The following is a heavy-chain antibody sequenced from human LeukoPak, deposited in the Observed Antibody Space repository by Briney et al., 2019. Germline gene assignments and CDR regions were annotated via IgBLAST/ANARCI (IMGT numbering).Heavy chain of an antibody. CDR3: ARGFRCDFANWFDP. J-gene: IGHJ5*02. D-gene: IGHD3-3*01. CDR2: IYHSGST. CDR1: GGSISSGGYS. V-gene: IGHV4-30-2*01. Sequence: SETLSLTCAVSGGSISSGGYSWSWIRQPPGKGLEWIGYIYHSGSTYYNPSLKSRVTISVDRSKNQFSLKLSSVTAADTAVYYCARGFRCDFANWFDPWGQGTLVTVSS.